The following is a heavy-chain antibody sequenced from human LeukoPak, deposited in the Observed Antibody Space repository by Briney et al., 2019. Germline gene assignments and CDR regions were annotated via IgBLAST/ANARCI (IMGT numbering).Heavy chain of an antibody. CDR2: ISAYNGNT. J-gene: IGHJ5*02. V-gene: IGHV1-18*01. D-gene: IGHD1-26*01. Sequence: ASVKVSCKASGYTFTSYGISWVRQAPGQGLEWMGWISAYNGNTNYAQKLQGRVTMTTDTSTSTAYMELRSLRSDDTAVYFCARDNSVGDYAWWFDPWGQGTLVTVSS. CDR3: ARDNSVGDYAWWFDP. CDR1: GYTFTSYG.